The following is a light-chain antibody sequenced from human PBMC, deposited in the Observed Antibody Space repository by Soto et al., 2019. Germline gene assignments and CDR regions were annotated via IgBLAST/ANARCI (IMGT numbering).Light chain of an antibody. CDR2: GAS. Sequence: EIVLTQSPGTLSLSPGERATLSCRASQSVSSNYLAWYQQKPGQAPRLLIYGASSRATGISDRFSGSGSGTDFPLPLRGVEPEDFAVYYCQHYGSSPPMYTFGQGTKLEIK. J-gene: IGKJ2*01. V-gene: IGKV3-20*01. CDR3: QHYGSSPPMYT. CDR1: QSVSSNY.